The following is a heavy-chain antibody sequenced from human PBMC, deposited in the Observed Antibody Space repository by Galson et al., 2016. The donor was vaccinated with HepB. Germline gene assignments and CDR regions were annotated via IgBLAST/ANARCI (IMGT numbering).Heavy chain of an antibody. CDR2: IYWDDTK. CDR3: AHSCVFSYFYYTSGSCADS. CDR1: GLSLTTSGVG. D-gene: IGHD3-22*01. V-gene: IGHV2-5*02. J-gene: IGHJ4*02. Sequence: PALVKPTQTLTLTCTFSGLSLTTSGVGVAWIRQPPGKALEWLALIYWDDTKHYSPSLKSRLTIAKDTSRNQVVLTMTDMDPVDTGTYYCAHSCVFSYFYYTSGSCADSWGQGTLVTVSS.